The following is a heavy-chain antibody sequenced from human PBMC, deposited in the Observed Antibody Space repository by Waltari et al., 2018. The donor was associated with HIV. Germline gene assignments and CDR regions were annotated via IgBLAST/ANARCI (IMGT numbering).Heavy chain of an antibody. CDR1: GFTVSSNY. V-gene: IGHV3-66*01. CDR2: IYSGGST. Sequence: EVQLVESGGGLVQPGGSLSLSCEASGFTVSSNYMSWVRQAPGKGLEWVSVIYSGGSTYYADSVKGRFTISRDNSKNTLYLQMNSLRAEDTAVYYCASIAYCGGDCYPRGMDVWGQGTTVTVSS. CDR3: ASIAYCGGDCYPRGMDV. J-gene: IGHJ6*02. D-gene: IGHD2-21*02.